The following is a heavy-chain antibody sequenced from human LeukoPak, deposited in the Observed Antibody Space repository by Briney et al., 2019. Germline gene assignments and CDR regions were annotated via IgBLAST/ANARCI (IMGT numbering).Heavy chain of an antibody. Sequence: GGSLRLSCVASGSTFSTYGMSWVRQAPGKGLEWVSSISSSSSYIYYADSVKGRFTISRDNAKNSLYLQMNSLRAEDTAVYYCARDTWNWNYRTDAFDIWGQGTMVTVSS. J-gene: IGHJ3*02. D-gene: IGHD1-7*01. CDR3: ARDTWNWNYRTDAFDI. V-gene: IGHV3-21*01. CDR2: ISSSSSYI. CDR1: GSTFSTYG.